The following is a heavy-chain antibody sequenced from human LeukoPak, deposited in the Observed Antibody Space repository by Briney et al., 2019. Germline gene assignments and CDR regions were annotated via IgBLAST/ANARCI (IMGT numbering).Heavy chain of an antibody. CDR1: GGSFDSKY. CDR3: ARDVLGSTYYYYGMDV. Sequence: PSETLSLTCSVSGGSFDSKYWSWIRQPPGKGLEWIGYIYTSGSTNFNPSLRSRVAMSIDTSKNQFSLRVYSVTAADTAVYYCARDVLGSTYYYYGMDVWGQGTTVTVSS. D-gene: IGHD3-10*02. J-gene: IGHJ6*02. V-gene: IGHV4-4*09. CDR2: IYTSGST.